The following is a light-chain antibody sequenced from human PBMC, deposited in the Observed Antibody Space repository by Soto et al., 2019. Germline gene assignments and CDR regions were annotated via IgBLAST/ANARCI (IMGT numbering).Light chain of an antibody. V-gene: IGLV2-23*01. CDR2: EDS. CDR3: CSYAGSSTVV. J-gene: IGLJ2*01. Sequence: QSDLTQPASVSGSPGQSITISCTGTSSDVGSYNLVSWYQQYPGKVPKLMIYEDSKRPSGVSNRFSGSKSGNTASLTISGLQAEDEADYYCCSYAGSSTVVFGGGTKLTVL. CDR1: SSDVGSYNL.